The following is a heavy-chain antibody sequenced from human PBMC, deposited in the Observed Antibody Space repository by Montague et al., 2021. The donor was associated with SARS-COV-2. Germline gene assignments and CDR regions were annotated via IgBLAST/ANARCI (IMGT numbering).Heavy chain of an antibody. V-gene: IGHV4-34*01. CDR2: INHSGTT. CDR1: GGSFSDYY. J-gene: IGHJ4*02. Sequence: SETLSLPCAVYGGSFSDYYWTWIRQSPGKGLEWIAEINHSGTTNYNFNPSLRSRVTISVDTSKSQFSLKLSSVTAADTGVYYCARWDPQTLTLIGLRGKSASDYWGQGTLVTVSS. D-gene: IGHD4-23*01. CDR3: ARWDPQTLTLIGLRGKSASDY.